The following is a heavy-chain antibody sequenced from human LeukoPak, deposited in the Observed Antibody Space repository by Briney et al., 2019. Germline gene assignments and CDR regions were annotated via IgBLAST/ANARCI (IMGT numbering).Heavy chain of an antibody. Sequence: ASVRVSCEASGGTFSSYAISWVRQAPGQGLEWMGGIIPIFGTANYAQKFQGRVTITADKSTSTAYMELSSLRSEDTAVYYCARDRIQRDYYYGMDVWGQGTTVTVSS. CDR3: ARDRIQRDYYYGMDV. V-gene: IGHV1-69*06. D-gene: IGHD1-1*01. J-gene: IGHJ6*02. CDR2: IIPIFGTA. CDR1: GGTFSSYA.